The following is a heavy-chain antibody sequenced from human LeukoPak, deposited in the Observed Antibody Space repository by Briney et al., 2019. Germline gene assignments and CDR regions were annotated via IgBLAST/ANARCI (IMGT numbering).Heavy chain of an antibody. CDR3: AKGSTVVVPAARLRRDWFDP. J-gene: IGHJ5*02. CDR2: ISGSGGST. V-gene: IGHV3-23*01. Sequence: GGSLRLSCAASGFTFSSYAMSWVRQAPGKGLEWVSAISGSGGSTYYADSVKGRFTISRDNSKNTLYLQMNSLRAEDTAVYYCAKGSTVVVPAARLRRDWFDPWGQGTLVTVSS. CDR1: GFTFSSYA. D-gene: IGHD2-2*01.